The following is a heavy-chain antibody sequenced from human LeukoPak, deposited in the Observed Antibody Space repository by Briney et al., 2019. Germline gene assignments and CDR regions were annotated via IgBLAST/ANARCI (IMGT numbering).Heavy chain of an antibody. Sequence: GASVKVSCMASGYTFTSYDINWVRQATGQGLEWMGWMNPNSGNTGYAQKLQGRVTMTTDTSTSTAYMELRSLRSDDTAVYYCARERWYCSSTSCAGRGWFDPWGQGTLVTVSS. CDR2: MNPNSGNT. CDR1: GYTFTSYD. D-gene: IGHD2-2*01. J-gene: IGHJ5*02. CDR3: ARERWYCSSTSCAGRGWFDP. V-gene: IGHV1-8*02.